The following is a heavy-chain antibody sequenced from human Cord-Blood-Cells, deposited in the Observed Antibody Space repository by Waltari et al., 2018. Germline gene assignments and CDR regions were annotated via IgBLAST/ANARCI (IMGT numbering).Heavy chain of an antibody. CDR2: IYYSGST. Sequence: QLQLQESGPGLVKPSETLSLTCTVSGGSISSSSYYWGWIRQSPGKGLEWIGSIYYSGSTYYNPSLKSRVTISVDTSKNQFSLKLSSVTAADTAVYYCARRSRSGSYFDYWGQGTLVTVSS. CDR3: ARRSRSGSYFDY. CDR1: GGSISSSSYY. V-gene: IGHV4-39*01. J-gene: IGHJ4*02. D-gene: IGHD1-26*01.